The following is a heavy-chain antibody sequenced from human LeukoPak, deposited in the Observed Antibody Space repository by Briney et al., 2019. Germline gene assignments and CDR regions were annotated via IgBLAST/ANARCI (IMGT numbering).Heavy chain of an antibody. D-gene: IGHD1-14*01. J-gene: IGHJ4*02. CDR1: GFTFSSYA. Sequence: GGSLRLSCAASGFTFSSYAMHWVRQAPGKGLEWVSYISSSSGTIYYADSVKGRFTISRENAKNSLYLQMNSLRDEDTAVYYCARSRQPDYWGQGTLITVSS. V-gene: IGHV3-48*02. CDR2: ISSSSGTI. CDR3: ARSRQPDY.